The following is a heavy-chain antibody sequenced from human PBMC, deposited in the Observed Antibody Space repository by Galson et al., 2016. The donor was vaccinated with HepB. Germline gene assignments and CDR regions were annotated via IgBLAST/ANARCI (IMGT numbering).Heavy chain of an antibody. CDR1: GFTFSTYW. Sequence: SLRLSCAASGFTFSTYWMTWVRQAPGKGLEWVANINQGGSEENYVDSMKGRFTISRDNAKNSLFLQINSLRAEDAAVYYCARDLSFGGGSTWYDVMDVWGQGITVTVSS. CDR2: INQGGSEE. D-gene: IGHD3-10*01. J-gene: IGHJ6*02. CDR3: ARDLSFGGGSTWYDVMDV. V-gene: IGHV3-7*05.